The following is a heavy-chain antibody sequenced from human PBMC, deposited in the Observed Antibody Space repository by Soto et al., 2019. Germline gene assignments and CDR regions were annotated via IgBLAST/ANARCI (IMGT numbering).Heavy chain of an antibody. CDR3: ATKSYDFWSGPRGYFDY. V-gene: IGHV1-24*01. CDR2: FDPEDGET. CDR1: GYTLTELS. Sequence: ASVKVSCKVSGYTLTELSMHWVRQAPGKGLEWMGGFDPEDGETIYAQEFQGRVTMTEDTSTDTAYMEVSSLRSEDTAVYYCATKSYDFWSGPRGYFDYCGQGPLVTVYS. D-gene: IGHD3-3*01. J-gene: IGHJ4*02.